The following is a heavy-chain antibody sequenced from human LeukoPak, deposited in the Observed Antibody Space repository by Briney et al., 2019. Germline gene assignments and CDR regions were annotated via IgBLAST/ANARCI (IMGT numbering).Heavy chain of an antibody. V-gene: IGHV3-15*01. CDR3: TRITAAGVIDY. Sequence: GGSLRLSCAASGFTFSDAWMSWVRQAPGKGLEWVGRIKSKTDGGTTDYAAPVKGRFTISRDDSKNTLYPLINSLKAEDTAVYYCTRITAAGVIDYWGQGTLVTVSS. D-gene: IGHD6-13*01. CDR2: IKSKTDGGTT. J-gene: IGHJ4*02. CDR1: GFTFSDAW.